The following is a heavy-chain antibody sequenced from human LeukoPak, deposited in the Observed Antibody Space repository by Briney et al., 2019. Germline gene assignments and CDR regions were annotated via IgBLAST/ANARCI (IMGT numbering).Heavy chain of an antibody. CDR3: ARGRDITMIVPCAFDI. CDR1: GYTFTSYD. CDR2: MNPNSGNT. V-gene: IGHV1-8*01. D-gene: IGHD3-22*01. Sequence: GASVKVSCKASGYTFTSYDINWVRQATGQGLEWMGWMNPNSGNTGYAQKFQGRVTMTRNTSISTAYMELNSLRSEDTAVYYCARGRDITMIVPCAFDIWGQGTMVTVSS. J-gene: IGHJ3*02.